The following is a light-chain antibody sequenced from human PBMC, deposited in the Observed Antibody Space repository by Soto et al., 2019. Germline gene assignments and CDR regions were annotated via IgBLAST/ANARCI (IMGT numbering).Light chain of an antibody. CDR1: QSASSS. J-gene: IGKJ4*01. Sequence: EIVFIQSPATLSLSPGERATLSCRASQSASSSLAWYQQNPGQAPRLLIFDASNRATGIPVRFSGSGSGTDFTLTISSLEPEDFTVYYCQQHSNWPLTFGGGTKVDIK. V-gene: IGKV3-11*01. CDR2: DAS. CDR3: QQHSNWPLT.